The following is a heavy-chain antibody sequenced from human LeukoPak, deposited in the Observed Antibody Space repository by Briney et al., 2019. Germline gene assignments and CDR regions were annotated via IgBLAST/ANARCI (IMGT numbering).Heavy chain of an antibody. CDR3: AKVAGDRMDH. J-gene: IGHJ4*02. D-gene: IGHD6-13*01. V-gene: IGHV1-18*01. Sequence: AASVKVSCKASGYTFATYDFCWVRQAPGHGLEWMGWISANSGKTDYAQKFQGRVTMTTDTSTTTAHMELRSLRPDDTALYFCAKVAGDRMDHWGQGTLLTVSS. CDR2: ISANSGKT. CDR1: GYTFATYD.